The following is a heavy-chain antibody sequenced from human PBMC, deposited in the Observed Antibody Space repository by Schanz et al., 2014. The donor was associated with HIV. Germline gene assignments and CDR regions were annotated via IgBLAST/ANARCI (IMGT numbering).Heavy chain of an antibody. CDR2: ITWNGAGT. CDR1: GFTFDDHA. D-gene: IGHD4-4*01. CDR3: AKARTGRDDYTYYYYAMDL. V-gene: IGHV3-9*01. J-gene: IGHJ6*02. Sequence: EVQVVESGGGLVQPGRSLRLSCAASGFTFDDHAMYWVRQVPGKGLEWVAGITWNGAGTGYADSVKGRFTISRDSAKNSLYLQMDSLRPEDTALYYCAKARTGRDDYTYYYYAMDLWGQGTTVTVSS.